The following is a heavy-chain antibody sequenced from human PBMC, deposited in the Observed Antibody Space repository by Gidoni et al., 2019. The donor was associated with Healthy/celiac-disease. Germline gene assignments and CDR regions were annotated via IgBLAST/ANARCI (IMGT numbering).Heavy chain of an antibody. CDR3: ARGPEHRAAVSWYFDL. D-gene: IGHD6-13*01. J-gene: IGHJ2*01. Sequence: EVQLVESGGGLVQPGGSLRLSCAASGFTFSSYWMSWVRQAPGKGLEWVANIKQDGSEKYYVDSVKGRFTISRDNAKNSLYLQMNSLRAEDTAVYYCARGPEHRAAVSWYFDLWGRGTLVTVSS. CDR1: GFTFSSYW. V-gene: IGHV3-7*03. CDR2: IKQDGSEK.